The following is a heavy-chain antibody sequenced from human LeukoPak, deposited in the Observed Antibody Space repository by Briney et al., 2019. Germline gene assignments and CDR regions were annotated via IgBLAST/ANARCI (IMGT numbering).Heavy chain of an antibody. D-gene: IGHD6-6*01. V-gene: IGHV3-9*01. CDR1: GFTFDDYA. CDR3: AKDLAARNYYYYGMDV. CDR2: ISWNSGSI. J-gene: IGHJ6*02. Sequence: PGRSLRLPCAASGFTFDDYAMHWVRQAPGNGLEWVSGISWNSGSIGYADSVKGRFTISRDNAKNSLYLQMNSLRAEDTALYYCAKDLAARNYYYYGMDVWGQGTTVTVSS.